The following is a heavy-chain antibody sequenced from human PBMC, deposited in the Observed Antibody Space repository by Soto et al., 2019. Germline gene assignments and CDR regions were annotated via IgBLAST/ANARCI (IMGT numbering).Heavy chain of an antibody. D-gene: IGHD6-13*01. CDR1: GGSFSGYY. V-gene: IGHV4-34*01. Sequence: QVQLQQWGAGLLKPAETLSLTCGVYGGSFSGYYWSWIRQPPGKGLEWIGEINHSGFTNYNPSLKRPVTMSVDTSKAQFSLEMSSVTAADTAVYYCARVPCDRSSWTNPRYFDYLCQGTLVTVSS. CDR3: ARVPCDRSSWTNPRYFDY. J-gene: IGHJ4*02. CDR2: INHSGFT.